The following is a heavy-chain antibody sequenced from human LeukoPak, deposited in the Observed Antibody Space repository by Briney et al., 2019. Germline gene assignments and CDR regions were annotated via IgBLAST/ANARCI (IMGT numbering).Heavy chain of an antibody. CDR1: GGTFSSYT. D-gene: IGHD1-1*01. J-gene: IGHJ4*02. V-gene: IGHV1-69*02. CDR2: IIPILGIA. CDR3: ANNPRAAAQDFDY. Sequence: SVKVSCKASGGTFSSYTISWVRQAPGQGLEWMGRIIPILGIANYAQKFQGRVTITADKSTSTAYMELSSLRSEDTAVYPCANNPRAAAQDFDYWGQGTRVTVSS.